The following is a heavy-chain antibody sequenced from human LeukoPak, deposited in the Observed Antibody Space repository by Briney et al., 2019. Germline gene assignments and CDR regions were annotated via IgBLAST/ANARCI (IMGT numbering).Heavy chain of an antibody. V-gene: IGHV3-11*01. CDR3: ARAPLRFLEWLLPADAFDI. J-gene: IGHJ3*02. CDR2: ISSSGSTI. D-gene: IGHD3-3*01. CDR1: GFTFSDYY. Sequence: PGESLRLSCAASGFTFSDYYMSWIRHAPGKGLEWVSYISSSGSTIYYADSVKGRFTISRDNAKNSLYLQMNSLRAGDTAVYYCARAPLRFLEWLLPADAFDIWGQGTMVTVSS.